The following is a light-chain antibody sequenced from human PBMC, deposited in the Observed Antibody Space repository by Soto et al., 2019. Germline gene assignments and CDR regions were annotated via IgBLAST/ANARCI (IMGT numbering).Light chain of an antibody. J-gene: IGKJ1*01. V-gene: IGKV1-5*03. Sequence: DIKMTQAPSTLTASVGDRVTITCRASQTICSWLAWYQQKPGKAPKLLIYKASTLKSGVPSRFSGSGSGTEFTLTISSLQADDFATYYCQHYNSYSEAFGQGTKVDIK. CDR3: QHYNSYSEA. CDR2: KAS. CDR1: QTICSW.